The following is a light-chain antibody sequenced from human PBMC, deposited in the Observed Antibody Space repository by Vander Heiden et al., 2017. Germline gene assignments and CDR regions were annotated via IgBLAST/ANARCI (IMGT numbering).Light chain of an antibody. CDR3: QQYDNLPV. Sequence: DIQIPQSPSSLSASVGDRVTITCQASQDISNYLNWYQQKPGKAPKLLIYDASNLETGVPSRFSGSGSGTDFTFTISSLQPEDIATYYCQQYDNLPVFGPGTKVDIK. J-gene: IGKJ3*01. V-gene: IGKV1-33*01. CDR2: DAS. CDR1: QDISNY.